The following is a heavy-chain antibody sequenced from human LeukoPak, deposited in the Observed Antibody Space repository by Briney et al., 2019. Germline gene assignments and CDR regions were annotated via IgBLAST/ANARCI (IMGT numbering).Heavy chain of an antibody. D-gene: IGHD3-16*01. J-gene: IGHJ4*02. V-gene: IGHV3-9*01. CDR3: ASGRQLGY. Sequence: PGRSLRLSCAASGFTFDDYAMHWVRQAPGKGLEWVSGIDWNSGDIGYADSVKGRFTISRDNAKSSLYLQMNSLRAEDTALYYCASGRQLGYWGQGTLVTVSS. CDR2: IDWNSGDI. CDR1: GFTFDDYA.